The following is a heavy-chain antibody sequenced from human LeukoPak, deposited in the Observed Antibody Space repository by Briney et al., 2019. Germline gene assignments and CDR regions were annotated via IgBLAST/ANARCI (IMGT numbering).Heavy chain of an antibody. V-gene: IGHV4-34*01. CDR3: VRIGYYYDSSGYYGSDYYYGMDV. CDR2: INHSGST. J-gene: IGHJ6*02. D-gene: IGHD3-22*01. CDR1: GGSFSGYY. Sequence: SETLSLTCAVYGGSFSGYYWSWIRQPPGKGLEWIGEINHSGSTNYNPSLKSRVTISVDTSKNQFSLKLSSVTAADTAVYYCVRIGYYYDSSGYYGSDYYYGMDVWGQGTTVTVSS.